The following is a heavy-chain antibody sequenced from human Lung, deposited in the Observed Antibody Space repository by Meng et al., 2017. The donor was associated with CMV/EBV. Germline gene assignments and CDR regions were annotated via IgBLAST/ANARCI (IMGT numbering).Heavy chain of an antibody. CDR3: ARDSLCGYSPRFDY. V-gene: IGHV3-30*04. CDR1: GFTFSSYA. CDR2: ISYDGSNK. J-gene: IGHJ4*02. D-gene: IGHD3-22*01. Sequence: GESLKISCAASGFTFSSYAMHWVRQAPGKGLEWVAVISYDGSNKYYADSVKGRFTISRDNSKNTLYLQMNSLRAEDTAVYYCARDSLCGYSPRFDYWGQGTXVTVSS.